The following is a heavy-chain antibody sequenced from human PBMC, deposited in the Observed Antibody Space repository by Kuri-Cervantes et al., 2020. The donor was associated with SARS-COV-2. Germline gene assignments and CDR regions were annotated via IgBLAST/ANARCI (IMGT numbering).Heavy chain of an antibody. D-gene: IGHD3-16*01. V-gene: IGHV3-23*01. J-gene: IGHJ5*02. CDR2: ITGSGMKT. Sequence: GGSLRLSCGGSGFIFSKYAMHWVRQAPGRGLEWVSSITGSGMKTYYADSVMGRFSISRDDSKNTLYLQMYCLRVEDTAVYFCARDRGAFGGGFGLCSQGTLVTVSS. CDR1: GFIFSKYA. CDR3: ARDRGAFGGGFGL.